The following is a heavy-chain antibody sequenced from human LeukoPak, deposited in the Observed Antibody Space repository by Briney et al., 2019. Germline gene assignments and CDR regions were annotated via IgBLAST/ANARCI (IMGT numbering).Heavy chain of an antibody. D-gene: IGHD4-17*01. CDR1: GGSISSYY. V-gene: IGHV4-59*01. CDR3: ATMGYGDTVKDYYYGMDV. Sequence: SETLALTCTVSGGSISSYYWSWIRQPPGKGLEWIGYIYYSGSTNYNPSLKSRVTISVDTSKNQFSLKLSSVTAADTAVYYCATMGYGDTVKDYYYGMDVWGQGTTVTVSS. CDR2: IYYSGST. J-gene: IGHJ6*02.